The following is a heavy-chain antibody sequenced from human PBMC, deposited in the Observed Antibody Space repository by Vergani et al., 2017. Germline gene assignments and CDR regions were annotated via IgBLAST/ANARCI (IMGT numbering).Heavy chain of an antibody. Sequence: QVQLVESGGGVVQPGRSLRLSCAASGFTFSSYGMHWVRQAPGKGLEWVAVISYDGSNKYYADSVKGRFTISRDNSKNTLYLQMNSLRAEDTAVYYCAKVAPRRYSSSWYGVGTRDYYYYGMDVWGQGTTVTVSS. CDR3: AKVAPRRYSSSWYGVGTRDYYYYGMDV. CDR1: GFTFSSYG. J-gene: IGHJ6*02. V-gene: IGHV3-30*18. D-gene: IGHD6-13*01. CDR2: ISYDGSNK.